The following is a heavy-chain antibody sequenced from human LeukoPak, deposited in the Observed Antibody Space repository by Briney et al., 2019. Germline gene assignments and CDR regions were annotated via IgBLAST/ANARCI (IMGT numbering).Heavy chain of an antibody. CDR1: GFTFSSYS. Sequence: GGSLRLSCAAPGFTFSSYSMNWVRQAPGKGLEWVSSISSSSSYIYYADSVKGRFTISRDNAKNSLYLQMNSLRAEDTAVYYCARGGDGYNYADYWGQGTLVTVSS. CDR2: ISSSSSYI. CDR3: ARGGDGYNYADY. V-gene: IGHV3-21*01. J-gene: IGHJ4*02. D-gene: IGHD5-24*01.